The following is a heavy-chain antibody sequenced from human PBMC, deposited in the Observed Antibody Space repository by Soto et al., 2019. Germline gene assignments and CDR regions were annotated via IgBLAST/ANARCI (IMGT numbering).Heavy chain of an antibody. CDR3: ARENTFGYSYGN. J-gene: IGHJ4*02. Sequence: QVQLQESGPGLVKPSQTLSLTCTVSGGSISSGDYYWSWIRQPPGKGLEWIWYIYYSGSTYYNPSLRSRVTISVDTSKNQFSLKLSSVTAADTAVYYCARENTFGYSYGNWGQGTLVTVSS. D-gene: IGHD5-18*01. CDR2: IYYSGST. CDR1: GGSISSGDYY. V-gene: IGHV4-30-4*01.